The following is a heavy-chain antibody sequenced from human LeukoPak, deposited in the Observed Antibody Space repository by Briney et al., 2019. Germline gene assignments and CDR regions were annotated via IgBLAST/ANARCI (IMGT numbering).Heavy chain of an antibody. Sequence: ASVKVSCKASGYTFTSYGISWVRQAPGQGLEWMGWINAYNGNTNYAQKLQGRVTMTTDTSTSTAYMELRSLRSDDTAVYYCARTRNYYGSGSYIDYWGQGTLVTVSS. CDR3: ARTRNYYGSGSYIDY. V-gene: IGHV1-18*01. CDR2: INAYNGNT. CDR1: GYTFTSYG. D-gene: IGHD3-10*01. J-gene: IGHJ4*02.